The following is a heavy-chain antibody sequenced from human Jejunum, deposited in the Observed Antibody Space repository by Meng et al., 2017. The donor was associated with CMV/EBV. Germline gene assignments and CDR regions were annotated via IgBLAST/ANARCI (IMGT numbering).Heavy chain of an antibody. CDR3: ARVEWEVIRYWFDP. J-gene: IGHJ5*02. Sequence: VSNKSVAWNWIRQSPSRGLEWLGRTYYRSKWYDDYAVSVKSRITIIPDTSKNQFSLQLNSVTPEDTAVYYCARVEWEVIRYWFDPWGQGTLVTVSS. D-gene: IGHD1-26*01. V-gene: IGHV6-1*01. CDR2: TYYRSKWYD. CDR1: VSNKSVA.